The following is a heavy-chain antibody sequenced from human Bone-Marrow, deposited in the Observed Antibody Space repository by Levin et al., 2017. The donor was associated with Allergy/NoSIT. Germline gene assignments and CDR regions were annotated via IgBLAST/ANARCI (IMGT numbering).Heavy chain of an antibody. Sequence: GESLKISCAASGFTFSSYGMHWVRQAPGKGLEWVAVIWYDGSNKYYADSVKGRFTISRDNSKNTLYLQMNSLRAEDTAVYYCARVEILWFGADYYGMDVWGQGTTVTVSS. CDR1: GFTFSSYG. CDR2: IWYDGSNK. D-gene: IGHD3-10*01. CDR3: ARVEILWFGADYYGMDV. J-gene: IGHJ6*02. V-gene: IGHV3-33*01.